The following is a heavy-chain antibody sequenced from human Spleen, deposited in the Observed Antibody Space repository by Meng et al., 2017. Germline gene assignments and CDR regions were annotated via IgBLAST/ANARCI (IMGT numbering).Heavy chain of an antibody. V-gene: IGHV3-9*01. CDR3: AKDNAGAGSSRYYYGMDV. J-gene: IGHJ6*02. D-gene: IGHD6-13*01. Sequence: SLKISCTASGFTFEDYVMYWVRQAPGKGLEWVSGISWNSVTIGYADSVKGRFTISRDNAKNSLYLQMNSLRAEDTALYYCAKDNAGAGSSRYYYGMDVWGQGTTVTVSS. CDR2: ISWNSVTI. CDR1: GFTFEDYV.